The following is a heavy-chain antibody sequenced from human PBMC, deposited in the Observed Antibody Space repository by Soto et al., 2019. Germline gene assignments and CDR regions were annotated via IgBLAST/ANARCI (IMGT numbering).Heavy chain of an antibody. V-gene: IGHV1-46*01. CDR1: GYIFTSYY. D-gene: IGHD5-12*01. CDR3: ARAISGYVT. CDR2: INPFDGSR. J-gene: IGHJ5*02. Sequence: GASVKVSCKASGYIFTSYYIHWVRQAPGQGLEWMGWINPFDGSRMFAQSFQGRVTLTRDTSASTAYMDLSSLRSEDTAIYYCARAISGYVTWGQGTLVTVSS.